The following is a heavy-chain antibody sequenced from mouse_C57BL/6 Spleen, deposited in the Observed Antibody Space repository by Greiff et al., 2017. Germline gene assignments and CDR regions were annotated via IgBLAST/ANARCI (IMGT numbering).Heavy chain of an antibody. CDR3: ARWERDPYYFDD. V-gene: IGHV1-55*01. CDR2: IYPGSGST. J-gene: IGHJ2*01. CDR1: GYTFTSYW. D-gene: IGHD4-1*01. Sequence: QVQLKQPGAELVKPGASVKMSCKASGYTFTSYWITWVKQRPGQGLEWIGDIYPGSGSTNYNEKFKSKATLTVDTSSSTAYMQLSSLTAEDSAVYYCARWERDPYYFDDWGQGTTLTVSS.